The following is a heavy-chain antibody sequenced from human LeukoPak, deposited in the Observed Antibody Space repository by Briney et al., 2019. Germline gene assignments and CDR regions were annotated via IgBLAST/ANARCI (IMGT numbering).Heavy chain of an antibody. CDR3: AKGGYSSSWYVDSYFDY. J-gene: IGHJ4*02. CDR1: GFTFSSYA. Sequence: GGSLRLSCAASGFTFSSYAMSWVRQAPGKGLEWVSALSGSGGSTYYADSVKGRFTISRDNSKNTLYLQMNSLRAEDTAVYYCAKGGYSSSWYVDSYFDYWGQGTLVTVSS. CDR2: LSGSGGST. D-gene: IGHD6-13*01. V-gene: IGHV3-23*01.